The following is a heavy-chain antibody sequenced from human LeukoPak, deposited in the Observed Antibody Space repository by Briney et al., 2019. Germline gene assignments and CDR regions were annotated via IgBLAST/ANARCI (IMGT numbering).Heavy chain of an antibody. V-gene: IGHV1-2*02. CDR3: ASLGGYSSSWYDAFDI. Sequence: ASVKVSCKASGYTFTGYYTHWVRQAPRQGLRWMGGINPNSGGTNYAQKCQGRVTMTRDTSISTAYMEMSRLRSDDTAVYYCASLGGYSSSWYDAFDIWGQGTMVTVSS. J-gene: IGHJ3*02. CDR2: INPNSGGT. CDR1: GYTFTGYY. D-gene: IGHD6-13*01.